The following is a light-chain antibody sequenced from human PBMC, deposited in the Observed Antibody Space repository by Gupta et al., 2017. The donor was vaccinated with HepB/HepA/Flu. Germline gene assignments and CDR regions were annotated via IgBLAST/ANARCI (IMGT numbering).Light chain of an antibody. V-gene: IGLV1-40*01. CDR2: CNR. CDR3: RYSGNRMSGGV. Sequence: QSVLTQPPSVSGAPVQRVTISCTGSSSNIGADYEVHWYHQLKAKETKLIIVCNRNRPSGVPDRGSCYKAGNYASPATNGLQADEEAEEYCRYSGNRMSGGVFGGGTKLTVL. J-gene: IGLJ3*02. CDR1: SSNIGADYE.